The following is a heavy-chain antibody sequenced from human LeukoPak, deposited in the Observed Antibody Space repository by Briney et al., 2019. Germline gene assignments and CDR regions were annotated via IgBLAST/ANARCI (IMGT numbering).Heavy chain of an antibody. CDR1: GFTFSSYA. Sequence: GGSLRLSCAASGFTFSSYAMHWVRQAPGKGLEYVSAISSNGGSTYYANSVKGRFTISRDNSKNTLYLQMGSLRAEDMAVYYCARARYSGYDSDYWGQGTLVIVSS. CDR3: ARARYSGYDSDY. V-gene: IGHV3-64*01. CDR2: ISSNGGST. D-gene: IGHD5-12*01. J-gene: IGHJ4*02.